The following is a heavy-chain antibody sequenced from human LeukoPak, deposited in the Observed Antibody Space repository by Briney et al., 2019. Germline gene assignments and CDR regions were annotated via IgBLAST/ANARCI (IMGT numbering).Heavy chain of an antibody. J-gene: IGHJ4*02. CDR1: GGSIGSGDYY. CDR3: ARGSRYGSDSFDY. D-gene: IGHD3-10*01. V-gene: IGHV4-61*02. Sequence: SQTLSLTCTVSGGSIGSGDYYWSWIRQPPGKGLEWIGRIYTSGSTNYNPSLKSRVTMSVDTSKNQFSLKLSSVTAADTAVYYCARGSRYGSDSFDYWGQGTLVTVSS. CDR2: IYTSGST.